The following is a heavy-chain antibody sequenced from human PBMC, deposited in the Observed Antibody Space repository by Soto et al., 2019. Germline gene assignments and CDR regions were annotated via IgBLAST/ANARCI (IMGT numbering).Heavy chain of an antibody. V-gene: IGHV3-7*01. Sequence: EVQLVESGGGLVQPGGSLRLSCAASGFTFSSYWMSWVRQARGKGLEWVANIKQDGSEKYYVDSVKGRFTISRDNAKNSLYLQMNSLRAEDTAVYYCASVSIWDSSGWTFDYWGQGTLVTVSS. CDR3: ASVSIWDSSGWTFDY. CDR1: GFTFSSYW. CDR2: IKQDGSEK. J-gene: IGHJ4*02. D-gene: IGHD6-19*01.